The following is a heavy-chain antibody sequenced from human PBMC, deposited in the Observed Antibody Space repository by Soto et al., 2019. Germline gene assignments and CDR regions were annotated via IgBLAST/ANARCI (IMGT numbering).Heavy chain of an antibody. Sequence: PGGSLRLSCTSSVFTFSSYAMSWVRQAPGKGLEWVSAISGSGGSTYYADSVKGRFTISRDNAKNSLYLQMNSLRDEDTAVYYCARDLPPMDVWGQGTTVTVSS. CDR2: ISGSGGST. J-gene: IGHJ6*02. CDR3: ARDLPPMDV. CDR1: VFTFSSYA. V-gene: IGHV3-23*01.